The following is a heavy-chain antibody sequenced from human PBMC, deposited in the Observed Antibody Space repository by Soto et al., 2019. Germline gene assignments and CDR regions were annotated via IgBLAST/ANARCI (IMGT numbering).Heavy chain of an antibody. CDR1: GGSISSSNW. CDR3: ARAGYCSSTRCYYGWFDP. V-gene: IGHV4-4*02. D-gene: IGHD2-2*01. J-gene: IGHJ5*02. Sequence: SETLSLTCAVSGGSISSSNWWSWVRQPPGKGLEWIGEIYHSGSTNYNPSLKSRVTISVDKSKTQFSLKLSSVTAADTAVYYCARAGYCSSTRCYYGWFDPSGQGTLVTLSS. CDR2: IYHSGST.